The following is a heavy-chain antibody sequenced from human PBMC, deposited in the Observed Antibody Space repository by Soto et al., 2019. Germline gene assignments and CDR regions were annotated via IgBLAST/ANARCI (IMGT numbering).Heavy chain of an antibody. CDR2: ISPYNGHT. CDR3: ARHRNFFDY. CDR1: GYTFNNYG. V-gene: IGHV1-18*01. Sequence: QDQLVQSGAEVKKPGASVKVSCKASGYTFNNYGITWVRQAPGEGLEWMGWISPYNGHTNYAQKLQGRVTMTTDTSTSTAYMELRSLRSDDTAVYYCARHRNFFDYWGQGTLVTVSS. J-gene: IGHJ4*02.